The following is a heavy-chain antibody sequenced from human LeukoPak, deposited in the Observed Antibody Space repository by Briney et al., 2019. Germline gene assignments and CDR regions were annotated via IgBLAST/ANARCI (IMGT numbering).Heavy chain of an antibody. CDR3: ARLVGSGRHFDY. CDR1: GYSFTTKW. J-gene: IGHJ4*02. Sequence: GESLKISCKASGYSFTTKWIGWVRQMPGKGLEWIGIIYPGDSDTRYSPSFQDQVTISVDKSISTAHLQWSSLKASDTAMYYCARLVGSGRHFDYWGQGALVTVSS. CDR2: IYPGDSDT. D-gene: IGHD2-15*01. V-gene: IGHV5-51*01.